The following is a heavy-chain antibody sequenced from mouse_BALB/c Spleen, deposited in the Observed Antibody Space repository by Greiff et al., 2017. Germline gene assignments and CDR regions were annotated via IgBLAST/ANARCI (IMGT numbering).Heavy chain of an antibody. Sequence: EVQRVESGGGLVKPGGSLKLSCAASGFAFSSYDMSWVRQTPEKRLEWVAYISSGGGSTYYPDTVKGRFTISRDNAKNTLYLQMSSLKSEDTAMYYCARQERTTGFAYWGQGTLVTVSA. CDR1: GFAFSSYD. D-gene: IGHD2-12*01. J-gene: IGHJ3*01. CDR3: ARQERTTGFAY. V-gene: IGHV5-12-1*01. CDR2: ISSGGGST.